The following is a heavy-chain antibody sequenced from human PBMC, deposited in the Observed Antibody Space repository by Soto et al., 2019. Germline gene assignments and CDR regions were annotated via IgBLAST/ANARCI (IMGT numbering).Heavy chain of an antibody. CDR1: GFSISSGDYY. D-gene: IGHD2-21*02. Sequence: SETLSLTCPFSGFSISSGDYYWSWIRQPPGKGLEWIGYIYHSGSTYYNPSLKSRVTISVDRSKNQFSLKLSSVTAADTAVYYCARDLWGYCGTDCYPLDVWGQGTTVTVSS. V-gene: IGHV4-30-2*01. CDR3: ARDLWGYCGTDCYPLDV. CDR2: IYHSGST. J-gene: IGHJ6*02.